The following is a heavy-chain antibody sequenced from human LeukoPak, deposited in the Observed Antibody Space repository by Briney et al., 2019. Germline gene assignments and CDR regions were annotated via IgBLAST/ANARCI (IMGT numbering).Heavy chain of an antibody. Sequence: GGSLRLSCAASGFTFSSYEMNWVRQAPGKGLEWVSYISSSGSTIYYADSAKGRFTISRDNAKNSLYLQMNSLRAEDTAVYYCARDPGGGYSGYDFPYYFDYWGQGTLVTVSS. CDR1: GFTFSSYE. D-gene: IGHD5-12*01. CDR3: ARDPGGGYSGYDFPYYFDY. CDR2: ISSSGSTI. V-gene: IGHV3-48*03. J-gene: IGHJ4*02.